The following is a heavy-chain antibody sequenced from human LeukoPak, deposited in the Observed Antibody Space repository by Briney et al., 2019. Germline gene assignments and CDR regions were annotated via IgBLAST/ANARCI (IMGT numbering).Heavy chain of an antibody. CDR3: ARGSWPYFFDY. D-gene: IGHD6-13*01. V-gene: IGHV1-46*01. J-gene: IGHJ4*02. CDR1: GYTFIDYY. Sequence: ASVKVSCKASGYTFIDYYMHWVRQAPGQGLYWMGIINPRDGSTRYAQKLQGRVTMTRDTSSSTLYMEVSSLRSEDTAVYYCARGSWPYFFDYWGQGTLVTVSS. CDR2: INPRDGST.